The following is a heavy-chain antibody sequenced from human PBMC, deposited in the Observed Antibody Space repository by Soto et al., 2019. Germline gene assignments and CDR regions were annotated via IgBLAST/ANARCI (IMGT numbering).Heavy chain of an antibody. V-gene: IGHV4-59*01. CDR3: ARGGASSKYFDS. D-gene: IGHD2-2*01. Sequence: SETLSLTCTVSGGSINNDYWSWIRQAPEKGLEWIAFVHSSGTTNYSPSLKSRATISLDTSKNQLSLNLRSVTAADTATYYCARGGASSKYFDSWGQGTPVTVSS. J-gene: IGHJ4*02. CDR1: GGSINNDY. CDR2: VHSSGTT.